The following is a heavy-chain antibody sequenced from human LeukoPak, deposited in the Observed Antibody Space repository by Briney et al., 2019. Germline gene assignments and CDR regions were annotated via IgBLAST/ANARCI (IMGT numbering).Heavy chain of an antibody. CDR1: GGSFSAYY. V-gene: IGHV4-34*01. D-gene: IGHD2-2*03. CDR3: ARHGYGDDVGNWFDP. CDR2: INHSGST. Sequence: SETLSLTCVVYGGSFSAYYWSWIRQPPGKGLEWVAEINHSGSTNYSPSLKSRVTISVDTSKNQFSLKLSSVTAADTSVYYCARHGYGDDVGNWFDPWGQGTLFSVSS. J-gene: IGHJ5*02.